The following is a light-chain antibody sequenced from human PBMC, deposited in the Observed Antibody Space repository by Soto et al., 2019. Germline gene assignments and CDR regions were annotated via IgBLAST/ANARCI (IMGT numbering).Light chain of an antibody. CDR1: QSVSSNH. J-gene: IGKJ1*01. V-gene: IGKV3-20*01. Sequence: IVVTQSPGTLSLSPGERATLSCRASQSVSSNHLSWYQQKPGQAPRLLIYGGSSRATVIPVRFSGSGSETDFTPTSTRLEPEYFAVYYCQQYSSSRTFGQGTKVDIK. CDR3: QQYSSSRT. CDR2: GGS.